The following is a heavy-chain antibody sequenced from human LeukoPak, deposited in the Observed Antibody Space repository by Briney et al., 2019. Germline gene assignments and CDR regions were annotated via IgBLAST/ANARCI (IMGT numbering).Heavy chain of an antibody. D-gene: IGHD3-16*02. J-gene: IGHJ3*02. Sequence: SETLSLTCAVYGGSFSGYYWSWIRQPPGKGLEWIGEINHSGSTNYNPSLKSRVTISVDTSKNQFSLKLSSVTAADTAVYYCARRPPHRPLYDYVWGSYRFIGAFDIWGQGTMVTVSS. V-gene: IGHV4-34*01. CDR2: INHSGST. CDR1: GGSFSGYY. CDR3: ARRPPHRPLYDYVWGSYRFIGAFDI.